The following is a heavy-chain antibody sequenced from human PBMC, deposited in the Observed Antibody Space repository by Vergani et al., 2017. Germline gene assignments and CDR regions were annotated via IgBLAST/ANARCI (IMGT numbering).Heavy chain of an antibody. V-gene: IGHV3-NL1*01. Sequence: QVQLVESEGGVVQPGRSLTLSCVASGFTFSSHGMHWVRQAPGKGLEWVSALTGGGGSTYYADSFKGRFIISRDNSRDTLYLQMNSLRPEDTATYYCVKDAVSYENFFDSWGKGPLVTVSS. J-gene: IGHJ4*02. CDR3: VKDAVSYENFFDS. CDR1: GFTFSSHG. D-gene: IGHD1-26*01. CDR2: LTGGGGST.